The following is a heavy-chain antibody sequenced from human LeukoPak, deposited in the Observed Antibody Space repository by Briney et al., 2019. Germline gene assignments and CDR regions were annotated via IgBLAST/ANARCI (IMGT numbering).Heavy chain of an antibody. CDR2: IYYSGST. CDR1: GGSISSSSYY. V-gene: IGHV4-39*07. J-gene: IGHJ6*03. Sequence: PSETLSLTCTVSGGSISSSSYYWGWIRQPPGKGLEWIGSIYYSGSTYYNPSLKSRVTISVDTSKNQFSLKLSSVTAADTAVYYCARGRYYDSSGYYMDYYYYMDVWGKGTTVTVSS. D-gene: IGHD3-22*01. CDR3: ARGRYYDSSGYYMDYYYYMDV.